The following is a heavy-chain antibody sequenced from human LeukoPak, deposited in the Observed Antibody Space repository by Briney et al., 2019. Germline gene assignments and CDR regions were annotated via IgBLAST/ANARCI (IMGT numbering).Heavy chain of an antibody. Sequence: GGSLRLSCAASGFTFSSYAMHWVRQAPGKGLEYVSAISSNGGSTYYANSVKGRFTISRDNSKNTLYLQMGSLRAEDMAVYYCARKGQQLVSYAFDIWGQGTMVTVSS. V-gene: IGHV3-64*01. CDR2: ISSNGGST. CDR3: ARKGQQLVSYAFDI. J-gene: IGHJ3*02. CDR1: GFTFSSYA. D-gene: IGHD6-13*01.